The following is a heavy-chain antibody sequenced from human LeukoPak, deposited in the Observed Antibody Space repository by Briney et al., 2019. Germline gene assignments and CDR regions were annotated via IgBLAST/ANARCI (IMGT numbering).Heavy chain of an antibody. CDR2: IKQDGSEI. Sequence: PGGSLRLSCAASGFTFSSYWMSWVRQAPGKGLEWVANIKQDGSEIYYVDSVKGRFTISRDNAKNSLYLQMNSLRAEDTAVYYCARDRSHDAFDIWGQGTMVTVSS. V-gene: IGHV3-7*04. CDR3: ARDRSHDAFDI. CDR1: GFTFSSYW. J-gene: IGHJ3*02.